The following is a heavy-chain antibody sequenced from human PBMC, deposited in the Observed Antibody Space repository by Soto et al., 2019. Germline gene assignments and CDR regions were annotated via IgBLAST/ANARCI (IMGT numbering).Heavy chain of an antibody. D-gene: IGHD3-9*01. CDR3: ARGSTTNTYYDILSGYYLDY. CDR1: EFSVTYNY. V-gene: IGHV3-53*01. Sequence: GGSLRLSCAASEFSVTYNYMTWVRQAPAKGLEWVSIIYAGGTTFYTDSVKGRFTISRDNSENTLYLQMNSLRAEDTAMYYCARGSTTNTYYDILSGYYLDYWGQGTLVTVSS. CDR2: IYAGGTT. J-gene: IGHJ4*02.